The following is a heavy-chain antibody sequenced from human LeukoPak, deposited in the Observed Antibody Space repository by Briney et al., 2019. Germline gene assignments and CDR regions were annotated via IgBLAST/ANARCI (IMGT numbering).Heavy chain of an antibody. Sequence: PGGSLRLSCAASGFTFSTYVMPWVRQAPGKGPEWVAVVSYDGSDKYYADSLKGRFTISRDNSKNTLYLQMNSLRAEDTAVYYCARAYSPGYYYYYMDVWGKGTTVTVSS. V-gene: IGHV3-30*01. J-gene: IGHJ6*03. CDR3: ARAYSPGYYYYYMDV. CDR1: GFTFSTYV. D-gene: IGHD4-11*01. CDR2: VSYDGSDK.